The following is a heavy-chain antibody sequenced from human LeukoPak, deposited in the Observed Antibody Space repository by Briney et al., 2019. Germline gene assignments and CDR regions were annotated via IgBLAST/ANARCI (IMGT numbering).Heavy chain of an antibody. D-gene: IGHD3-16*02. Sequence: PSQTLSLTCTVSGGSISSGGYYWSGIRQHPGKGLEWIGYIYYSGSTYYNPSLKSRVTISVDTSKNQFSLKLSSVTAADTAVYYCARWSRSYRMFDPWGQGTLVTVSS. CDR1: GGSISSGGYY. V-gene: IGHV4-31*03. CDR2: IYYSGST. J-gene: IGHJ5*02. CDR3: ARWSRSYRMFDP.